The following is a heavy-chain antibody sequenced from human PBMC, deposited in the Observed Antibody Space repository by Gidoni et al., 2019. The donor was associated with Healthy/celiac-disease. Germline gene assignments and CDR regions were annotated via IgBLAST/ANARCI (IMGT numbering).Heavy chain of an antibody. D-gene: IGHD3-3*01. J-gene: IGHJ6*04. CDR3: ARDDGERGGYDSWSGYLKT. Sequence: EVQLVETGGGLIQPGGSLRLSCAASGFTVSSNYMSWVRQAPGKGLEWVSVIYSGGSTYYADSVKGRFTISRDNSKNTLYLQMNSLRAEDTAVYYCARDDGERGGYDSWSGYLKTWGKGTTVTVSS. CDR1: GFTVSSNY. CDR2: IYSGGST. V-gene: IGHV3-53*02.